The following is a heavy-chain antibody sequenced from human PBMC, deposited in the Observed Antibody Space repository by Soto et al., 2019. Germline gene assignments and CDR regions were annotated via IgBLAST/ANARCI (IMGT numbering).Heavy chain of an antibody. CDR3: AKKVVAATNYGMDV. D-gene: IGHD2-15*01. CDR2: ISYDGSNK. Sequence: VAVISYDGSNKYYADSVKGRFTISRDNSKNTLYLQMNSLRAEDTAVYYCAKKVVAATNYGMDVWGQGTTVTVSS. V-gene: IGHV3-30*18. J-gene: IGHJ6*02.